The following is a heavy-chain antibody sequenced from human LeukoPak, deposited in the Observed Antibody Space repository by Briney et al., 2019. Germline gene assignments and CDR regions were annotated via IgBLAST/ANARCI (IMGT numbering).Heavy chain of an antibody. J-gene: IGHJ5*02. Sequence: SETLSLTCTVSGGSISSYYWSWIRQPPGKGLEWIGYIYYSGSTNYNPSLKSRVTISVDTSKNQFSLKLSSVTAADTAVYYCAREGDIVVVPAAIWYGRSIDPWGQGTLVTVSS. CDR2: IYYSGST. V-gene: IGHV4-59*01. CDR3: AREGDIVVVPAAIWYGRSIDP. D-gene: IGHD2-2*02. CDR1: GGSISSYY.